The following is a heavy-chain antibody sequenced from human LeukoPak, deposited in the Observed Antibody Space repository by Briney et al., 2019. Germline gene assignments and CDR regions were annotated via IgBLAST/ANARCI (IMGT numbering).Heavy chain of an antibody. CDR3: ARVLDYYGSGSRDFDY. J-gene: IGHJ4*02. CDR2: MYHSGST. CDR1: GYSISSGYY. V-gene: IGHV4-38-2*02. D-gene: IGHD3-10*01. Sequence: SETLSLTCTVSGYSISSGYYWGWIRQPPGKGLEWIGSMYHSGSTYYNPSLKSRATMSADTSKNQFSLKLSSVTAADTAVYYCARVLDYYGSGSRDFDYWGQGTLVTVSS.